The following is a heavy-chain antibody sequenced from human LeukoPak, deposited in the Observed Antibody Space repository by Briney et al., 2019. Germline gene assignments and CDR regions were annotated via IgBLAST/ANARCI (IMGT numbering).Heavy chain of an antibody. CDR3: AKVTYGSGTYGAFDS. Sequence: GGSLRLSCAASGFSVSSNYMSWVRQAPGKGLEWVSVIYSGDRTYYADSVKGRFTISRDNSKNTLYLQMSSLRAEDTAVYYCAKVTYGSGTYGAFDSWGQGTLVTVSS. J-gene: IGHJ4*02. D-gene: IGHD3-10*01. CDR2: IYSGDRT. V-gene: IGHV3-53*01. CDR1: GFSVSSNY.